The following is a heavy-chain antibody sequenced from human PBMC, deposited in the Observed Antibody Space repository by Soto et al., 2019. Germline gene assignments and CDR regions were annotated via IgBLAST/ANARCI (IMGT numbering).Heavy chain of an antibody. CDR1: GFTFSSYA. D-gene: IGHD4-4*01. J-gene: IGHJ4*02. CDR2: ISGSGGST. CDR3: ARASAYTLDY. V-gene: IGHV3-23*01. Sequence: PGGSLRLSCAASGFTFSSYAMSWVRQAPGKGLEWVSAISGSGGSTYYADSVKGRFTISRDNSKNTLYLQMNSLRGEDTALYYCARASAYTLDYWGQGTLVTVSS.